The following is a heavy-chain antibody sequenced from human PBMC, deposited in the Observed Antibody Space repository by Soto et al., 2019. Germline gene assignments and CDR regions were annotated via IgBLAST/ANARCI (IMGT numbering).Heavy chain of an antibody. CDR1: GGSVNGYY. D-gene: IGHD3-3*01. CDR3: ATRITVFGLLIPPFDP. CDR2: INHTGGT. V-gene: IGHV4-34*02. J-gene: IGHJ5*02. Sequence: QVHLQQWGAGLLKPSETLSLTCAVYGGSVNGYYWNWIRQPPGKGLEWIGEINHTGGTHYNPSLKSRVTISVDTSKNQFYLRLSSVTAADTAIYYCATRITVFGLLIPPFDPWGQGTQVTVSS.